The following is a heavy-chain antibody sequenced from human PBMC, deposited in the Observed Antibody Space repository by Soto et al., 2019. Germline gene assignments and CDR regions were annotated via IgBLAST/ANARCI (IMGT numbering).Heavy chain of an antibody. CDR2: ISGSGDSI. J-gene: IGHJ4*02. CDR1: GFTFSVYA. CDR3: AKALYAGFTY. Sequence: EVRLLESGGGLVQPGGSLRLSCAASGFTFSVYAMSWVRQAPGKGLEWVSGISGSGDSIHYADSLKGRFTVSRDNSKSMLYLQTTSLRAEDTAIYYCAKALYAGFTYWGQGTLVTVSS. V-gene: IGHV3-23*01. D-gene: IGHD2-2*01.